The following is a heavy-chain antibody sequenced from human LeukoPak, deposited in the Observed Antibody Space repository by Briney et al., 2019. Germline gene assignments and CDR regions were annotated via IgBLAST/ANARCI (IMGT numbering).Heavy chain of an antibody. V-gene: IGHV3-23*01. CDR2: ISGSGGST. CDR1: GFTFSSYG. J-gene: IGHJ4*02. CDR3: AKPYPTLTTSAVLDN. Sequence: GGSLRLSCAASGFTFSSYGMSWVRQAPGKGLEWVSAISGSGGSTYYADSVKGRFTISRDNSKNTVYLQINTLRTDDAAIYYCAKPYPTLTTSAVLDNWGQGTLVTVSS. D-gene: IGHD1-1*01.